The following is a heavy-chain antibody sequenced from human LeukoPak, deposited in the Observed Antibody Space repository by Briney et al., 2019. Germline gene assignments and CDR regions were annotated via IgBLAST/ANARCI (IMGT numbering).Heavy chain of an antibody. CDR1: GGSISSYY. D-gene: IGHD6-13*01. CDR3: ARELYSSSQRWFDP. CDR2: IYYSGST. Sequence: SETLSLTCTVGGGSISSYYWSWLRQPPGKGLEWSGYIYYSGSTNYNPSLKSRVTISVDTSKNQFSLKLSSVTAADTAVYYCARELYSSSQRWFDPWGQGTLVTVSS. V-gene: IGHV4-59*01. J-gene: IGHJ5*02.